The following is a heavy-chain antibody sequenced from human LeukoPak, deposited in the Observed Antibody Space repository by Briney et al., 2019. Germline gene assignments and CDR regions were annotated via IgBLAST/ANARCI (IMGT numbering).Heavy chain of an antibody. Sequence: PSETLSLTCAVYGGSFSGYYWSWIRQPPGKGLEWIGEINHSGSTNYNPSLKSRVTISVDTSKNQFSLKLSSVTAADTAVYYCARIAVAGKGIYYYYYYMDVWGKGTTVTVSS. CDR2: INHSGST. J-gene: IGHJ6*03. CDR3: ARIAVAGKGIYYYYYYMDV. CDR1: GGSFSGYY. D-gene: IGHD6-19*01. V-gene: IGHV4-34*01.